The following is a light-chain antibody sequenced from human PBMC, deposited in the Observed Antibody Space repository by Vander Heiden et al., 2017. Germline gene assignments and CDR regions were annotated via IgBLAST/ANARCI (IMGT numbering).Light chain of an antibody. Sequence: QSALTQPPSASGSPGPSVTISCTGSSSDVGGYKFVSWYQQHPGNAPKLMIYEVTNRPSGVPDRFSGSKSGNTASLTVSGLQAEDEADYYCSSFAGSDLWVFGGGTKLTVL. CDR3: SSFAGSDLWV. J-gene: IGLJ3*02. V-gene: IGLV2-8*01. CDR1: SSDVGGYKF. CDR2: EVT.